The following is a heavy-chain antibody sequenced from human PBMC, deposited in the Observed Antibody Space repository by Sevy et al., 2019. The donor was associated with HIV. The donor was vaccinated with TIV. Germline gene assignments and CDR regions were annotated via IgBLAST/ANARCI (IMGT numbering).Heavy chain of an antibody. D-gene: IGHD6-13*01. CDR2: ISYIGST. CDR3: VRDRIAAAGGYFDN. CDR1: GGSLSSGSYY. Sequence: SETLSLTCTVSGGSLSSGSYYWSWIRQPPGKGLEWIGYISYIGSTNYNPSLTSRVTISVDTSKNQLSLRLTSVTAADTAVYYCVRDRIAAAGGYFDNWGQGTLVTVSS. J-gene: IGHJ4*02. V-gene: IGHV4-61*01.